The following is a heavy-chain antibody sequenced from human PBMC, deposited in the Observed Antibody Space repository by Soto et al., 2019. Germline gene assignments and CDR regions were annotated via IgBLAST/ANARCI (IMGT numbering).Heavy chain of an antibody. D-gene: IGHD3-10*01. V-gene: IGHV4-59*01. CDR3: ARVPQETGSYYYYYMDV. Sequence: PSETLSLTCTVSGGSISSYYWSWIRQPPGKGLEWIGYIYYSGSTNYNPSLKSRVTISVDTSKNQFSLKLSSVTAADTAVYYCARVPQETGSYYYYYMDVWGKGTTVTVSS. CDR2: IYYSGST. J-gene: IGHJ6*03. CDR1: GGSISSYY.